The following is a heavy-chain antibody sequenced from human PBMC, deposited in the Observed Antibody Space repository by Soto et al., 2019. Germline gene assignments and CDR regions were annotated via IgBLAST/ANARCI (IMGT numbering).Heavy chain of an antibody. CDR3: ARESKKWPDF. J-gene: IGHJ4*02. CDR2: IRAYNGNT. V-gene: IGHV1-18*01. CDR1: GYRFETYA. D-gene: IGHD5-12*01. Sequence: ASVKVSCKASGYRFETYAMTWVRQAPGQGLEWLGWIRAYNGNTKYVEKLQGRVTMTTDTSTSTAYMELRNLRSDDTAVYYCARESKKWPDFWGPGTLVTVSS.